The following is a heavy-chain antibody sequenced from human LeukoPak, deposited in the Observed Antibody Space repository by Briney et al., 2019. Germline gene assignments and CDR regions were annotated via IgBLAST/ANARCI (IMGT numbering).Heavy chain of an antibody. CDR2: ISSSSSYK. D-gene: IGHD2-21*02. CDR3: ARDAPISNKAYCGSDCYSFSYFDY. J-gene: IGHJ4*02. Sequence: GGSLRLSCAASGFTFSSYSMNWVRQAPGKGLEWVSSISSSSSYKYYADSVKGRFTISRDNAKNSLYLQMNSLGAEDTAVYYCARDAPISNKAYCGSDCYSFSYFDYWGQGTLVTVSS. V-gene: IGHV3-21*01. CDR1: GFTFSSYS.